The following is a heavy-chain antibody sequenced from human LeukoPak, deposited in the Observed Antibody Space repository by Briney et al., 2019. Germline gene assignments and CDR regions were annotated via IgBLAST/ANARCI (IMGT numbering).Heavy chain of an antibody. D-gene: IGHD5-18*01. CDR3: ARARGYSYASDY. CDR2: VFYSGTT. CDR1: GGSISTYY. Sequence: SETLSLTCTVSGGSISTYYWGWIRQPPGKGLEWIGSVFYSGTTYYNPSLKSRVTISLDMSKNQFSLKLSSVTAADTAVYYCARARGYSYASDYWGQGTLVTVSS. V-gene: IGHV4-39*07. J-gene: IGHJ4*02.